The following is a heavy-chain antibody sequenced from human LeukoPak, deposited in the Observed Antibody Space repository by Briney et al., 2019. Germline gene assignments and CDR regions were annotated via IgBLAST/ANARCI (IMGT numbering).Heavy chain of an antibody. CDR2: IKSDGSST. V-gene: IGHV3-74*01. Sequence: PGGSLRLSCAASGFTFSSYWMHWVRQAPGKGLVWVSRIKSDGSSTSYADSVKGRLTISRDNAKNTLYLQMNSLRAEDTAVYYCARDQLYCTGGICYFDYWGQGTLVTVSS. J-gene: IGHJ4*02. CDR1: GFTFSSYW. CDR3: ARDQLYCTGGICYFDY. D-gene: IGHD2-8*02.